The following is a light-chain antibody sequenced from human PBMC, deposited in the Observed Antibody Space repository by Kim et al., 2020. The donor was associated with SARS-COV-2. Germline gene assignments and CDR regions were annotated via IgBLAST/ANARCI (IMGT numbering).Light chain of an antibody. Sequence: ASVGDRITITCQASQDISNYLNWDQQKPGKAPNLLIYDASILQTGVPSRFIGSKSGTHFTFTISSLQPEDIATYYCQQYDNLPLTFGGGTKVDIK. CDR1: QDISNY. CDR2: DAS. J-gene: IGKJ4*01. V-gene: IGKV1-33*01. CDR3: QQYDNLPLT.